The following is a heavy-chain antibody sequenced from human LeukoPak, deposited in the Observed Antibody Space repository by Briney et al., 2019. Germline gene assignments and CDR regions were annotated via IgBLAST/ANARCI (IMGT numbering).Heavy chain of an antibody. Sequence: PGGSLRLSCAASGFTFSSYSMNWVRQAPGKGLEWISSIGSSSSYIYYADSVKGRFTISRDNAKNSLYLQMNSLRAEDTAVYYCARDRITMVRGVILFDPWGQGTLVTVSS. CDR2: IGSSSSYI. D-gene: IGHD3-10*01. CDR3: ARDRITMVRGVILFDP. CDR1: GFTFSSYS. J-gene: IGHJ5*02. V-gene: IGHV3-21*01.